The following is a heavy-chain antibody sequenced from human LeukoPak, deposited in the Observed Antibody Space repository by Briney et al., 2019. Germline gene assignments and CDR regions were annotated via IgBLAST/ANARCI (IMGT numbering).Heavy chain of an antibody. V-gene: IGHV3-21*04. Sequence: GGSLRLSCPASGFTFSDYSMSWVRQAPGKGLEWVSSISSSSDYIYYADSVKGRFTISKDNSKNTLYLQLNSLRVEDTAVYFCAKADTPLPLRGPYFDYWGQGTLVTVSS. CDR3: AKADTPLPLRGPYFDY. J-gene: IGHJ4*02. D-gene: IGHD3-16*01. CDR2: ISSSSDYI. CDR1: GFTFSDYS.